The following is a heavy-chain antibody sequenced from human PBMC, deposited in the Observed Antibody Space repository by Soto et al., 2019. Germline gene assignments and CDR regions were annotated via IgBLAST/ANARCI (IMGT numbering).Heavy chain of an antibody. CDR2: ISSSSSTI. V-gene: IGHV3-48*04. CDR1: GFTFSSYS. J-gene: IGHJ6*03. CDR3: ARDYPIVVVPAAMLEYYYYYMDV. Sequence: GGSLRLSCAASGFTFSSYSMNWVRQDPGKGLEWVSYISSSSSTIYYADSVKGRFTISRDNAKNSLYLQMNSLRAEDTAVYYCARDYPIVVVPAAMLEYYYYYMDVWGKGTTVTVSS. D-gene: IGHD2-2*01.